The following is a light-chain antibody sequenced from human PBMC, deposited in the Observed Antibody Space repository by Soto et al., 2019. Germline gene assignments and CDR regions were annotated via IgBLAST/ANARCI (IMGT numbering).Light chain of an antibody. V-gene: IGKV3-20*01. CDR3: QQYGSSLYT. Sequence: EIVLTQSPGTLSLSPGERATLSCRASQSVSSSYLAWYQQKPGQAPRILIYGASSRATGIPDRFSGSGSGTDVTLTISRLEPEDFAVYYCQQYGSSLYTFGQVTKLEIK. CDR2: GAS. CDR1: QSVSSSY. J-gene: IGKJ2*01.